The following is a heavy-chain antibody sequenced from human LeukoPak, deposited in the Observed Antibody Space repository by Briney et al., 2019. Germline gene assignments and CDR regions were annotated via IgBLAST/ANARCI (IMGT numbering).Heavy chain of an antibody. J-gene: IGHJ5*02. D-gene: IGHD3-3*01. Sequence: GESLKISCKGSGYSFTSYWIGWVRQMPGKGLEWMGIIYPGDSDTRYSPSFQGQVTISADKSIGTAYLQWSSLKASDTAMYYCARGYYDFWSGYNWFDPWGQGTLVTVSS. V-gene: IGHV5-51*01. CDR3: ARGYYDFWSGYNWFDP. CDR1: GYSFTSYW. CDR2: IYPGDSDT.